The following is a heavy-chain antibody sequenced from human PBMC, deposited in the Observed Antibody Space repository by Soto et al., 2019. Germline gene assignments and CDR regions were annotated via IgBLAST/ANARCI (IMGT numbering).Heavy chain of an antibody. CDR3: ARVSSRGSSSSSYSFDY. D-gene: IGHD6-6*01. V-gene: IGHV1-69*13. CDR1: GGTFSSYA. Sequence: SVKVSCKASGGTFSSYAISWVRHAPGQGLEWMGGIIPIFGTANYAQKFQARVTITADESTSTAYMELSSLRSEDTAVYYCARVSSRGSSSSSYSFDYWGQGTLVTVSS. J-gene: IGHJ4*02. CDR2: IIPIFGTA.